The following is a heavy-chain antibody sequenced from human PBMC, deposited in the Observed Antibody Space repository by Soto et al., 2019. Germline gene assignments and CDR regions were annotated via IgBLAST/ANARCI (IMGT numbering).Heavy chain of an antibody. D-gene: IGHD1-1*01. CDR1: GGTFSNYA. V-gene: IGHV1-69*06. J-gene: IGHJ6*02. CDR3: ARARGGCTGTSCYHYFYYGLDV. Sequence: QVQLVQSGAEVKGPGSSVKVSCKASGGTFSNYAINWVRQAPGQGLEWMGGILPIFGTAKYAQTFQGRVTITADRSTSTAYMELSSLRSEETAVYYCARARGGCTGTSCYHYFYYGLDVWGQGTTVTVSS. CDR2: ILPIFGTA.